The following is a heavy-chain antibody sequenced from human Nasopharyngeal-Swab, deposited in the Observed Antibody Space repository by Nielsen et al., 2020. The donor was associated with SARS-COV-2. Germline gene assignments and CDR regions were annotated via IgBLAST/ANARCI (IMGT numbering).Heavy chain of an antibody. J-gene: IGHJ6*02. Sequence: GSLRLSCTVSGGSISSRYWSWIRQPPGKGLEWLGYIYYSGSTNYNPSLKSRVTISVDTSKNQFSPKLSSVTAADTAVYYCARVAPLSTMVRGVHYGMDVWGQGTTVTVSS. CDR2: IYYSGST. V-gene: IGHV4-59*11. CDR3: ARVAPLSTMVRGVHYGMDV. D-gene: IGHD3-10*01. CDR1: GGSISSRY.